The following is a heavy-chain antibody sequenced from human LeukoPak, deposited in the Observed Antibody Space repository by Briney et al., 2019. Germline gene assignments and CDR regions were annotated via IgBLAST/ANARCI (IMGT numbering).Heavy chain of an antibody. V-gene: IGHV3-21*01. CDR3: ARAKYYDILTGYTRGNWFDP. CDR1: GFKFSSYS. CDR2: ISSSSSYI. D-gene: IGHD3-9*01. J-gene: IGHJ5*02. Sequence: GGSLRLSCAASGFKFSSYSMKWVRQAPGKGLEWVSSISSSSSYIYYADSVKGRFTISRDNAKNSLYLQMNSLRAEDTAVYYCARAKYYDILTGYTRGNWFDPWGQGTLVTVSS.